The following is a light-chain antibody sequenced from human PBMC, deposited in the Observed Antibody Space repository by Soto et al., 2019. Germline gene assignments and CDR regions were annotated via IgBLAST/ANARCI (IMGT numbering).Light chain of an antibody. CDR3: QQGHRTPYT. V-gene: IGKV1-39*01. CDR2: AAS. Sequence: DIQMTQSPSSLSASVGDRVTITCRASQNIRHYLTWYQQKPGDAPKLLIYAASTFQGAVPSRFTGSGSGTDFTLTISSLQPEDFATYHCQQGHRTPYTFGQETRLEI. J-gene: IGKJ2*01. CDR1: QNIRHY.